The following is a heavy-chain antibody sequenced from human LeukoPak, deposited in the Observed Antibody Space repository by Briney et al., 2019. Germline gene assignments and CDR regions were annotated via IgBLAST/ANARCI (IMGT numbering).Heavy chain of an antibody. D-gene: IGHD5-18*01. V-gene: IGHV3-48*02. Sequence: GGSLRLSCAASGFSLSGYSMNWVRQTPGKGLEWISYISSSMSITYYADSVKGRFTIFRDNAKNSLYLQMNSLRDEDTAVYYCARGGIPIDYWGQGTLVTVSS. CDR3: ARGGIPIDY. CDR2: ISSSMSIT. J-gene: IGHJ4*02. CDR1: GFSLSGYS.